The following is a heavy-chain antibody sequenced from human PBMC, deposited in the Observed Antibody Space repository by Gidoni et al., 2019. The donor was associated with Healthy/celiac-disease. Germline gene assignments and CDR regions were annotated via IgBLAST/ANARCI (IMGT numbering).Heavy chain of an antibody. V-gene: IGHV5-51*01. D-gene: IGHD6-13*01. CDR3: ARRGQQLVRGVYYYYGMDV. CDR2: IYPGASDT. J-gene: IGHJ6*02. CDR1: GYSSKSYG. Sequence: EVQLVQSGAEVKKPGQAMKSTGKGSGYSSKSYGTGWVRQMPGNGLEWMGIIYPGASDTSYRPSFQGQVTISAAKSISTAYLQWSSLKASDTAMYYCARRGQQLVRGVYYYYGMDVWGQGTTVTVSS.